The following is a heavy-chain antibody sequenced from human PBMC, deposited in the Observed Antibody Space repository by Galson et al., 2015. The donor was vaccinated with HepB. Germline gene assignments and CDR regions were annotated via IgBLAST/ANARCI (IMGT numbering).Heavy chain of an antibody. CDR2: IIPILGIA. CDR1: GGTFSSYT. V-gene: IGHV1-69*02. J-gene: IGHJ4*02. CDR3: ARAGRKAAGTQ. D-gene: IGHD6-13*01. Sequence: SVKVSCKASGGTFSSYTISWVRQAPGQGLEWMGRIIPILGIANYAQRFQGRVTITADKSTSTAYMELSSLRSEDTAVYYCARAGRKAAGTQWGQGTLVTVSS.